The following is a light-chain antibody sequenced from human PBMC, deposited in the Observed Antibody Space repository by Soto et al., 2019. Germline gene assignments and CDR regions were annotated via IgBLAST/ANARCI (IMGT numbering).Light chain of an antibody. CDR2: GAS. CDR3: QQYNNWPPRIT. Sequence: VMTQSPATLSVSPGERATLSCRASQSVSSNLAWYQQKPGQAPRLLIYGASIRATGIPARFSGSGSGTEFTLTISSLQSEDFAVYYCQQYNNWPPRITFGGGTKVDIK. CDR1: QSVSSN. J-gene: IGKJ4*01. V-gene: IGKV3D-15*01.